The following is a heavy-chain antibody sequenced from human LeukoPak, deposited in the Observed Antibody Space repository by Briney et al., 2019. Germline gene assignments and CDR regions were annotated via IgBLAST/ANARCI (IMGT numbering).Heavy chain of an antibody. CDR3: TRHPPHNYYYYYGMDV. V-gene: IGHV3-23*01. Sequence: GGSLRLSCAASGFTFSSYAMSWVRQAPGKGLEWVSAISGSGGSTYYADSVKGRFTISRDNSKNTAFLQMNSLKTEDTAVYFCTRHPPHNYYYYYGMDVWGQGTTVTVSS. J-gene: IGHJ6*02. CDR2: ISGSGGST. CDR1: GFTFSSYA.